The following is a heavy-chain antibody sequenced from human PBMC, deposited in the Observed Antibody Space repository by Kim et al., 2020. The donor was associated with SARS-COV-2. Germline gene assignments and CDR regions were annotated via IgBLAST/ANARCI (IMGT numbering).Heavy chain of an antibody. D-gene: IGHD6-19*01. CDR3: ARDRSPVDPYYFDY. V-gene: IGHV3-33*01. Sequence: GGSLRLSCAASGFTFSSYGMHWVRQAPGKGLEWVAVIWYDGSNKYYADSVKGRFTISRDNSKNTLYLQMNSLRAEDTAVYYCARDRSPVDPYYFDYWGQGTLVTVSS. J-gene: IGHJ4*02. CDR1: GFTFSSYG. CDR2: IWYDGSNK.